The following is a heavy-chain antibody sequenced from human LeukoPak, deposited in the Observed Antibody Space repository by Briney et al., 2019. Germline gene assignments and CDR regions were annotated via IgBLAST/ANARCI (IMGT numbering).Heavy chain of an antibody. Sequence: SETLSLTCAVYGGSFSGYYWSWIRQPPGKGLEWIGEIYHSGSTNYNPSLKSRVTMSVDKSKNQFSLKLSSVTAADTAVYYCARDPSDSSGWYGSFGDWGQGTLVTVSS. J-gene: IGHJ4*02. CDR1: GGSFSGYY. CDR3: ARDPSDSSGWYGSFGD. CDR2: IYHSGST. D-gene: IGHD6-19*01. V-gene: IGHV4-34*01.